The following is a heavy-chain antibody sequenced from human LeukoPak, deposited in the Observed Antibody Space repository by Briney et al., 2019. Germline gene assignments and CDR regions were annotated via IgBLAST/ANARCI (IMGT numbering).Heavy chain of an antibody. V-gene: IGHV3-21*01. D-gene: IGHD6-19*01. CDR2: ISSSSSYI. J-gene: IGHJ4*02. CDR1: GFTFSSYS. Sequence: GGSLRLSCAASGFTFSSYSMNWVRQAPGKGLEWVSSISSSSSYIYYADSVKGRFTISRDNAKNSPYLQMNGLRAEDTAVYYCARGRWSGWFFDYWGQGTLVTVSS. CDR3: ARGRWSGWFFDY.